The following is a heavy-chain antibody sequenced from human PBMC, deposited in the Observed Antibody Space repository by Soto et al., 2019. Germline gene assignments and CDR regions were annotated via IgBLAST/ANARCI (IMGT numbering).Heavy chain of an antibody. V-gene: IGHV5-51*01. Sequence: GESPKTPCKGPGYSFTSYWIGWVRQMPGKGLESMVVIYPGDSDTRYSPSFQRQVTIPADKSISTAYLQWSSLKASDTAMYYCARHVAWNYGGYYGMDVWGQGTTVTSP. J-gene: IGHJ6*02. D-gene: IGHD1-7*01. CDR1: GYSFTSYW. CDR3: ARHVAWNYGGYYGMDV. CDR2: IYPGDSDT.